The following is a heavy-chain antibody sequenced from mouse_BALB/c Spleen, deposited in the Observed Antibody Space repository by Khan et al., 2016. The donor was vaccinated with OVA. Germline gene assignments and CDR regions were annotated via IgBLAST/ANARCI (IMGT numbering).Heavy chain of an antibody. V-gene: IGHV9-2-1*01. CDR1: GYTFTDYS. J-gene: IGHJ2*01. D-gene: IGHD2-14*01. CDR2: INTETGET. CDR3: ARDRYDYFDY. Sequence: QIQLVQSGPELKKPGETVKISCKASGYTFTDYSMHWVKQAPGKGLKWMGWINTETGETTYADDFKGRFALSLETSASTAYLQINNLKNEDAATYFCARDRYDYFDYWGQGTTLTVSS.